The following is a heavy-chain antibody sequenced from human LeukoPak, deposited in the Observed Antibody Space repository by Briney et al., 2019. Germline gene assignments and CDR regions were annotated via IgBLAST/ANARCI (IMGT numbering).Heavy chain of an antibody. J-gene: IGHJ4*02. Sequence: ASVKVSCKVSGYTLTELSMHWVRQAPGKGLEWMGGFDPEDGETIYAQKFQGRVTMTEDTSTDTAYMELSSLGSEDTAVYYCATDLNADTAMVYYWGQGTLVTVSS. V-gene: IGHV1-24*01. D-gene: IGHD5-18*01. CDR1: GYTLTELS. CDR3: ATDLNADTAMVYY. CDR2: FDPEDGET.